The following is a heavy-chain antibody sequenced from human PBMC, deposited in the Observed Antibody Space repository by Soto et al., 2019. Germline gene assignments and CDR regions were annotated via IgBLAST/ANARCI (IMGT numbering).Heavy chain of an antibody. CDR3: GRGRSGQLVVFY. J-gene: IGHJ4*02. CDR2: IGPASGDT. CDR1: GYTFTGHY. D-gene: IGHD3-10*01. V-gene: IGHV1-2*02. Sequence: ASVKVSCKASGYTFTGHYIHWVRQAPGQGPEWMGEIGPASGDTRYAQKFQGRVTMTRDTSTTTVYMELNNLSPDDTAVYYCGRGRSGQLVVFYWGQGTPVTVSS.